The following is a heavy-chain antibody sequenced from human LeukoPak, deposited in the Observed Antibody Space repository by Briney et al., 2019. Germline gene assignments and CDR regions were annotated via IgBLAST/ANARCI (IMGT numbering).Heavy chain of an antibody. Sequence: GGSLRLSCTASGFTFGDYAMSWVRQAPGKGLEWAGFIRSKAYGGTTEYAASVKGRFTISRDDSKSIAYLQMNSLKTEDTAVYYCTREDSGSYMGYYYYYYYMDVWGKGTTVTVSS. V-gene: IGHV3-49*04. CDR3: TREDSGSYMGYYYYYYYMDV. CDR1: GFTFGDYA. D-gene: IGHD1-26*01. CDR2: IRSKAYGGTT. J-gene: IGHJ6*03.